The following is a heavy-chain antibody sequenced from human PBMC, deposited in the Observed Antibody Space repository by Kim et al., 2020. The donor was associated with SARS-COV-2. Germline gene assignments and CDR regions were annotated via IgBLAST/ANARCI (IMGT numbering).Heavy chain of an antibody. Sequence: SETLSLTCTVAGGSVNVNNYYWGWIRQTPGKGLEWLGSIYYSGRTYYNPSLQSRVTISVDTSKNQFSLTLSSVSATDTAVYYCMRNQYPILRPGQH. V-gene: IGHV4-39*01. D-gene: IGHD6-6*01. CDR3: MRNQYPILRPGQH. J-gene: IGHJ1*01. CDR2: IYYSGRT. CDR1: GGSVNVNNYY.